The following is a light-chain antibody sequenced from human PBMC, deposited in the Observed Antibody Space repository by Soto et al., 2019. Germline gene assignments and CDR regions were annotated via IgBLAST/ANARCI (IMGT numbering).Light chain of an antibody. Sequence: DIQMTQSPSTLSASVGDRVTITCRASQSISYWLAWYQQRPGKAPRLLIYKASSLQSGVPSRFSGSGSGTEFTLTISSLQPDDFATYYCQQYSNYPWTFGQGTKVDIK. V-gene: IGKV1-5*03. CDR3: QQYSNYPWT. CDR1: QSISYW. CDR2: KAS. J-gene: IGKJ1*01.